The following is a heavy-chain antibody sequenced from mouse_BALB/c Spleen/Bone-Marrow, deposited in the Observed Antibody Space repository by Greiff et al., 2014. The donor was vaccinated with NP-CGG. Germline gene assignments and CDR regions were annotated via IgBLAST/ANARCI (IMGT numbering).Heavy chain of an antibody. CDR1: GFTFSSFG. CDR2: ISSGSSTI. D-gene: IGHD1-1*01. Sequence: EVQVVESGGGLVQPGGSRKLSCAASGFTFSSFGMHWVRQAPEKGLEWVAYISSGSSTIYYADTVRGRFTISRDNPKNTLFLQMTSLRSEDTAMYYCARSGSSSGYFDYWGQGTTLTVSS. V-gene: IGHV5-17*02. CDR3: ARSGSSSGYFDY. J-gene: IGHJ2*01.